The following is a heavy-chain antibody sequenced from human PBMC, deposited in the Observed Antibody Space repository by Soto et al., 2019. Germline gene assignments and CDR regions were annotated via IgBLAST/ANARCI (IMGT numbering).Heavy chain of an antibody. CDR2: IYYSGST. J-gene: IGHJ5*02. D-gene: IGHD3-22*01. CDR1: GGSISSGDYY. CDR3: ARGTYDSSGYYPGGWFDP. V-gene: IGHV4-30-4*01. Sequence: TLSLTCTVSGGSISSGDYYWSWIRQPPGKGLEWIGYIYYSGSTYYNPSLKSRVTISVDTSKNQFSLKLSSVTAADTAVYYCARGTYDSSGYYPGGWFDPWGQGTLVTVSS.